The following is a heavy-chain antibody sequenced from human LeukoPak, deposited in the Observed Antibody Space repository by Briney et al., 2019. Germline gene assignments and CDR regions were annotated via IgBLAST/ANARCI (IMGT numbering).Heavy chain of an antibody. CDR1: GYSFTNYW. CDR2: IYPGDSDT. J-gene: IGHJ1*01. V-gene: IGHV5-51*01. Sequence: GESLKISCKGSGYSFTNYWIAWVRQMPGKGLEWMGIIYPGDSDTRYTAVFQGQVTISADKSISTAYLQWSSLKASDTAMYYCASSAATDAEYFQHWGQGTLVTVSS. CDR3: ASSAATDAEYFQH. D-gene: IGHD2-15*01.